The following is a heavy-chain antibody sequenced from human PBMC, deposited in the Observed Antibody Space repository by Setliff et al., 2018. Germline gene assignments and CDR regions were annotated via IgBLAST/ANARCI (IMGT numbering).Heavy chain of an antibody. CDR3: ARNYYGSGSYYLKVVYYYYGMDV. V-gene: IGHV1-58*01. CDR1: GFTFSSST. CDR2: IVVGSGST. Sequence: SVKVSCKASGFTFSSSTVQWVRQARGQCLEWIGWIVVGSGSTSYAQKFQGRVTMTRGTSTSTVYMELSSLRSEDTAVYYCARNYYGSGSYYLKVVYYYYGMDVWGQGTTVTVSS. J-gene: IGHJ6*02. D-gene: IGHD3-10*01.